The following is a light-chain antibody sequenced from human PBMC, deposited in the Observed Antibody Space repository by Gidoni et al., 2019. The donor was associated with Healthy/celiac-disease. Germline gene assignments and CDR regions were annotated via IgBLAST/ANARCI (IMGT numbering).Light chain of an antibody. CDR3: CSYAGSSISYV. Sequence: QSALTQPASGSGSPGQSITISCTGTSSDVGSYNLVAWYQQHPGQAPKLMIYEGSKRPSGVSNRFSGSKSGNTASLTISGLQAEDEADYYCCSYAGSSISYVFGTGTKVTVL. J-gene: IGLJ1*01. CDR2: EGS. V-gene: IGLV2-23*01. CDR1: SSDVGSYNL.